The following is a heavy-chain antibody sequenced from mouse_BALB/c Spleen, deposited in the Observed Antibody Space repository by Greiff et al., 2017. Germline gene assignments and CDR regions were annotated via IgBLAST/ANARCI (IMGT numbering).Heavy chain of an antibody. J-gene: IGHJ3*01. CDR1: GYSITSGYY. CDR2: ISYDGSN. V-gene: IGHV3-6*02. CDR3: ARDPGYYVEGVAY. D-gene: IGHD2-3*01. Sequence: EVQVVESGPGLVKPSQSLSLTCSVTGYSITSGYYWNWIRQFPGNKLEWMGYISYDGSNNYNPSLKNRISITRDTSKNQFFLKLNSVTTEDTATYYCARDPGYYVEGVAYWGQGTLVTVSA.